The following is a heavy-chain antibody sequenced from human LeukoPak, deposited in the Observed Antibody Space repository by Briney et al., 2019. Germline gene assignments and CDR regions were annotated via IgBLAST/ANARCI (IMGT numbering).Heavy chain of an antibody. V-gene: IGHV3-21*01. CDR1: GFTFSSYS. Sequence: GGSPRLSCAASGFTFSSYSMNWVRQAPGKGLEWVSSISSSSSYIYYADSVKGRFTISRDNAKNSLYLQMNSLRAEDTAVYYCARDLRLPGHFDYWGQGTLVTVSS. J-gene: IGHJ4*02. CDR3: ARDLRLPGHFDY. CDR2: ISSSSSYI.